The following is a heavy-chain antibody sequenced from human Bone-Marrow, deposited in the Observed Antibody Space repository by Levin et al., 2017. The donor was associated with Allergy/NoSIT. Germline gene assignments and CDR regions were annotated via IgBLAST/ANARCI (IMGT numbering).Heavy chain of an antibody. D-gene: IGHD3-3*01. CDR1: GFSLSSYA. Sequence: GGSLRLSCAGSGFSLSSYAMHWVRQAPGKGLEWVAVIWFDGSKEYYADSVKGRFTTSRDNSKNIVYLQMNSLRAEDTAKYFCSRNYDYWSGFLAGFETGGLDVWGQGTTVTVSS. V-gene: IGHV3-33*03. CDR2: IWFDGSKE. CDR3: SRNYDYWSGFLAGFETGGLDV. J-gene: IGHJ6*02.